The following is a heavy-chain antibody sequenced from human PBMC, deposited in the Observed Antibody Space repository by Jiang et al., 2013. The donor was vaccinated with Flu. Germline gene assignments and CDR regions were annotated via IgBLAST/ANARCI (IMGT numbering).Heavy chain of an antibody. Sequence: QTPSLTCAISGDSVSSNSVAWNWIRQSPSRGLEWLGRTYYRSKWYNDYAVSVKSRITINPDTSKNQFSLHLNSVTPEDTAAYYCARGASGWYYFDYWGQGTLVTVSS. J-gene: IGHJ4*02. CDR3: ARGASGWYYFDY. CDR1: GDSVSSNSVA. V-gene: IGHV6-1*01. D-gene: IGHD6-19*01. CDR2: TYYRSKWYN.